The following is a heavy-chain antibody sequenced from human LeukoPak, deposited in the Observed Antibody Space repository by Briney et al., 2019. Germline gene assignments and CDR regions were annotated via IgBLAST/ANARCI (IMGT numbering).Heavy chain of an antibody. CDR3: ARDAKDGYNSLGVFNY. CDR1: GFTLSSHW. J-gene: IGHJ4*02. Sequence: TGGSLRLSCEGSGFTLSSHWMHWVRQAPGKGLVWVSRISGDASRIAYADSVKGRFTISRDNAKNTLYLQINSLRAEDTAVYYCARDAKDGYNSLGVFNYWGQGTLVTVSS. V-gene: IGHV3-74*01. CDR2: ISGDASRI. D-gene: IGHD5-24*01.